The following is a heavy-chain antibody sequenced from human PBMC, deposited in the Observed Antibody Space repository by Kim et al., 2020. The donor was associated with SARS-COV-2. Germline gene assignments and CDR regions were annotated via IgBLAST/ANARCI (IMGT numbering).Heavy chain of an antibody. V-gene: IGHV3-23*01. D-gene: IGHD2-2*02. CDR1: GFTFSSYA. CDR3: AKDGPDWCSSTSCYSNV. Sequence: GGSLRLSCAASGFTFSSYAMSWVRQAPGKGLEWVSAISGSGGSTYYADSVKGRFTISRDNSKNTLYLQMNSLRAEDTAVYYCAKDGPDWCSSTSCYSNVWGQGTTVTVSS. J-gene: IGHJ6*02. CDR2: ISGSGGST.